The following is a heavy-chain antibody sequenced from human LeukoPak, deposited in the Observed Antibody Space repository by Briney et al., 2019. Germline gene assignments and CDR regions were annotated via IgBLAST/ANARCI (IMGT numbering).Heavy chain of an antibody. V-gene: IGHV5-51*01. D-gene: IGHD3-10*01. CDR2: KYPGDSDT. J-gene: IGHJ5*02. Sequence: GESLKISCKGSGYSFTSYWIGWVRQMPGKGLERMGIKYPGDSDTRYSPSFQGQVTISADKSISTAYLQWSSLKASDTAMYYCARTTPDTYYYGSGSYQGWFDPWGQGTLVTVSS. CDR3: ARTTPDTYYYGSGSYQGWFDP. CDR1: GYSFTSYW.